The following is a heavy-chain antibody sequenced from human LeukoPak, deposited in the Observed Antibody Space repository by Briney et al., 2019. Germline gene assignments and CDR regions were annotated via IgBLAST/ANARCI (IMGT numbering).Heavy chain of an antibody. D-gene: IGHD3-22*01. J-gene: IGHJ4*02. Sequence: ASVKVSCKASGYTFTGYYMHWVRQAPGQGLEWMGWINPNSGGTNYAQKFQGWVTMTRDTSISTAYMELSRLRSDDTAVYYCTRGSVSYPTVITLLDSWGQGTLVTVSS. V-gene: IGHV1-2*04. CDR3: TRGSVSYPTVITLLDS. CDR1: GYTFTGYY. CDR2: INPNSGGT.